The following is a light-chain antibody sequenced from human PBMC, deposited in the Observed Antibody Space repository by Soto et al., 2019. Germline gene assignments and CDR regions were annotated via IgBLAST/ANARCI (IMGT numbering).Light chain of an antibody. Sequence: EIVLTQSPGTLSLSPGERATLSCRASQSVSSYLAWYQQKPGQAPRPLIYGASSRATGIPDRFSGSGSGTDFTLTISRLEPEDFAVYYCQQYGSPSRTFGQGTKVEIK. CDR2: GAS. V-gene: IGKV3-20*01. CDR3: QQYGSPSRT. J-gene: IGKJ1*01. CDR1: QSVSSY.